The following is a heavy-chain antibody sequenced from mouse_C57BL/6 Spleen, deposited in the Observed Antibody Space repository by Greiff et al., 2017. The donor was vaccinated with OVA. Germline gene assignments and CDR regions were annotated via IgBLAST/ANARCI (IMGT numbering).Heavy chain of an antibody. Sequence: VQLQQPGAELVRPGSSVKLSCKASGYTFTSYWMHWVKQRPIQGLEWIGNIDPSDSETHYNQKFKDKAALTVDKSSSTAYMQLSSLTSEDSAVYYCAIVYGRGYFDVWGTGTTVTVSS. CDR1: GYTFTSYW. D-gene: IGHD1-1*01. J-gene: IGHJ1*03. CDR2: IDPSDSET. V-gene: IGHV1-52*01. CDR3: AIVYGRGYFDV.